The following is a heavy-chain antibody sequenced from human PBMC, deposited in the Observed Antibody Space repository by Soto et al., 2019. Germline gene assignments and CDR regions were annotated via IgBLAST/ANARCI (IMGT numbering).Heavy chain of an antibody. J-gene: IGHJ6*02. CDR3: AREPSSSPYYYYGMDV. CDR1: GGSISSYY. Sequence: PSETLSLTCTVSGGSISSYYWSWIRQPPGKGLEWIGYIYYSGSTNYNPSLKSRVTISVDTSKNQFSLKLSSVTAADTAVYYCAREPSSSPYYYYGMDVWGQGTTVTVSS. D-gene: IGHD6-6*01. CDR2: IYYSGST. V-gene: IGHV4-59*01.